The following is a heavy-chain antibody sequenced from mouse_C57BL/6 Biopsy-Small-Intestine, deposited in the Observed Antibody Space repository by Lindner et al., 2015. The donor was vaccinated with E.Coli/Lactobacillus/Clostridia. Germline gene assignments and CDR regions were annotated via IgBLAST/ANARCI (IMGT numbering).Heavy chain of an antibody. J-gene: IGHJ2*01. CDR3: ARSSSAYFDY. CDR1: GYTFTDYN. D-gene: IGHD3-2*02. CDR2: IYPGDGDT. V-gene: IGHV1-82*01. Sequence: VQLQESGPELVKPGASVKIPCKASGYTFTDYNMDWVKQRPGKGLEWIGRIYPGDGDTNYNEKFKGKATLTADKSSSTAYMQLSSLTSEDSAVYFCARSSSAYFDYWGQGTTLTVSS.